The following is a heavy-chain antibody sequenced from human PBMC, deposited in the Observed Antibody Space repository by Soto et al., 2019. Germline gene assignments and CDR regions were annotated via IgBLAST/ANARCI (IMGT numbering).Heavy chain of an antibody. D-gene: IGHD3-10*01. CDR3: AREVQVHTPAFVY. Sequence: QVQLVQSGAEMKKPGSSVKVSCQSSGGTFNTYAMNWVRQAPGQGPEWMGDNSPMYGAANYAPKFQGRVTITADEYTGKSYMQLSSLTSEYTALYFCAREVQVHTPAFVYWGQGTLVTVSS. CDR1: GGTFNTYA. V-gene: IGHV1-69*19. CDR2: NSPMYGAA. J-gene: IGHJ4*02.